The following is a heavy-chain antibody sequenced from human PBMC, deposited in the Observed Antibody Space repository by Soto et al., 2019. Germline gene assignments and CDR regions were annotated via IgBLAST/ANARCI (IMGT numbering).Heavy chain of an antibody. CDR3: ARSRGGYFDY. D-gene: IGHD3-16*01. CDR1: GGSISSYY. CDR2: IYYSGST. V-gene: IGHV4-59*01. J-gene: IGHJ4*02. Sequence: QVLLQESGPGLVKPSETLSLTCTDSGGSISSYYCSWIRQPPGKGLEWIGYIYYSGSTNYNPSLKSRVTISVDTSKNQFSLKLSSVTAADTAVYYCARSRGGYFDYWGQGTLDTVSS.